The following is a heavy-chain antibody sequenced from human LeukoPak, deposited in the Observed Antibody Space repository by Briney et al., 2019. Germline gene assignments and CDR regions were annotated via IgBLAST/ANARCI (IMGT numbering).Heavy chain of an antibody. Sequence: GRSLRLSCAASGFTFGSYGMHWVRQAPGKGLEWVAVIWYDGSNKYYADSVKGRFTISRDNSKNTLYLQMNSLRAEDTAVYYCARDLYGDYHIDYWGQGTLVTVSS. J-gene: IGHJ4*02. V-gene: IGHV3-33*01. D-gene: IGHD4-17*01. CDR2: IWYDGSNK. CDR1: GFTFGSYG. CDR3: ARDLYGDYHIDY.